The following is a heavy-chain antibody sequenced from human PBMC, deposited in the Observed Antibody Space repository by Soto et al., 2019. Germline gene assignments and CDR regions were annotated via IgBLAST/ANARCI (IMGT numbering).Heavy chain of an antibody. J-gene: IGHJ4*02. Sequence: TLSLTCTVSGGSISSGGYYWSWIRQHPGKGLEWIGYINYSGSTYYNSSPKSRVTISVDTSKNQFSLKVSSVTAADTAVYYCARDQVFDYWGQGALVTVSS. CDR1: GGSISSGGYY. CDR2: INYSGST. CDR3: ARDQVFDY. V-gene: IGHV4-31*03.